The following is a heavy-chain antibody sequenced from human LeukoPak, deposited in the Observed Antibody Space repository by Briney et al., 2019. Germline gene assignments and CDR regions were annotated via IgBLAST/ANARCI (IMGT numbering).Heavy chain of an antibody. J-gene: IGHJ4*02. Sequence: PSETLSLTCTVSGGSISSYYWSWIRQPPGKGLEWIGYIYYSGSTNYNPSLKSRVTISVDTSKNQFSLKLSSVTAADTAVYYCARRSPDGFYFDYWGQGALVTVSS. CDR1: GGSISSYY. D-gene: IGHD5-24*01. CDR3: ARRSPDGFYFDY. V-gene: IGHV4-59*08. CDR2: IYYSGST.